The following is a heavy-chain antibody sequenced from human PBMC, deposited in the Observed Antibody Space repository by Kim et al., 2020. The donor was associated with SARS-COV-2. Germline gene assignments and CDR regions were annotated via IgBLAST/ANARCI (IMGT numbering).Heavy chain of an antibody. D-gene: IGHD6-13*01. CDR1: GGSISSSSYY. J-gene: IGHJ5*02. CDR3: ARDSSSWPKGGFDP. CDR2: IYYSGST. V-gene: IGHV4-39*01. Sequence: SETLSLTCTVSGGSISSSSYYWGWIRQPPGKGLEWIGSIYYSGSTYYNPSLKSRVTISVDTSKNQFSLKLSSVTAADTAVYYCARDSSSWPKGGFDPWGQGTLVTVSS.